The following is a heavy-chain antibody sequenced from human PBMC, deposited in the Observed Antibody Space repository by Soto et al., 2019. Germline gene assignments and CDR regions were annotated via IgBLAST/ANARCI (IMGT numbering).Heavy chain of an antibody. CDR1: GGSVTSGSYY. V-gene: IGHV4-61*01. CDR3: ARLGPRRFFDY. J-gene: IGHJ4*02. CDR2: IYYSGRT. Sequence: PSETLSLTCTVSGGSVTSGSYYWSWIRQPPGKGLEWIAYIYYSGRTIYNPSIKSRHTISVDTSKNQFSLRLTSATAADTAVYYCARLGPRRFFDYWGQGSLVTVSS.